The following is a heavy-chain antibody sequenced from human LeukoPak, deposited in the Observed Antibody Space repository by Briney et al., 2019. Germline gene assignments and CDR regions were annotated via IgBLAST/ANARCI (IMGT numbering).Heavy chain of an antibody. D-gene: IGHD3-16*02. CDR3: ARCRVWGSYHTLYYFDY. V-gene: IGHV4-31*03. CDR1: GGSISSGGYY. Sequence: SETLSLTCTVSGGSISSGGYYWSWIRQHPGKGLEWIGYIYYSGSTYYNPSLKSRVTISVDTSKNQFSLKLSSVTAADTAVYYCARCRVWGSYHTLYYFDYWGQGTLVTVSS. CDR2: IYYSGST. J-gene: IGHJ4*02.